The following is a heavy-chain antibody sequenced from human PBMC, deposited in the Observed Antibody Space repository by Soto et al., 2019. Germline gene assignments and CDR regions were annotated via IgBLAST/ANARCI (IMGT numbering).Heavy chain of an antibody. Sequence: SETLSLTCTVSGGSISSYYSSWIRQSAGKGLEWIGRVYSSGSTFYNPSLKSRLTMSVDTPKNQFSLKLSSVTAADTAVYSCARDKGDSRIDYWGLGTLVTVSS. CDR3: ARDKGDSRIDY. CDR1: GGSISSYY. V-gene: IGHV4-4*07. D-gene: IGHD3-22*01. J-gene: IGHJ4*02. CDR2: VYSSGST.